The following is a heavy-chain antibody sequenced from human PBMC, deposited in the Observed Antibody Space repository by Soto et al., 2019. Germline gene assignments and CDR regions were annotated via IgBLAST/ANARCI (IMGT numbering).Heavy chain of an antibody. CDR2: LVPVFGTP. J-gene: IGHJ5*02. Sequence: QVQLVQSGAEVKQPGSSVKVSCKSSGGVFSNYALTWVRQAPGQGPEWVGGLVPVFGTPNYAPKFQGRVTVTADASTRPGYLDLSTLISAATAIYYCARGSHYLSTAYYFDTWGQGTLVIVSS. D-gene: IGHD3-10*01. CDR1: GGVFSNYA. V-gene: IGHV1-69*01. CDR3: ARGSHYLSTAYYFDT.